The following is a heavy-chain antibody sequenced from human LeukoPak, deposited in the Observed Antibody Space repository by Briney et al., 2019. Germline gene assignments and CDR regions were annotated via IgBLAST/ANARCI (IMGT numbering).Heavy chain of an antibody. Sequence: SETLSLTCTVSGGSIRSDYWSWVRQPPGKGLEWIGYIHYSGSTNYNASLKSQVTMSVDMSKNQFSLKLTSVTAADTAVYYCARLGRKTSVVPPDFDCWGQGTLVTVSS. J-gene: IGHJ4*02. CDR3: ARLGRKTSVVPPDFDC. V-gene: IGHV4-59*01. CDR2: IHYSGST. CDR1: GGSIRSDY. D-gene: IGHD4-23*01.